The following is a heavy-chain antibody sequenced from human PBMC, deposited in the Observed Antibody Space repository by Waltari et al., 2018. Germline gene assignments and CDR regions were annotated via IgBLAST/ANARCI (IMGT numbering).Heavy chain of an antibody. CDR2: IRYDGSNK. CDR1: GFTFSSYG. J-gene: IGHJ4*02. CDR3: ARDPHSSSGDY. Sequence: QVQLVESGGGVVQPGGSLRLSCAASGFTFSSYGMHWVRQAPGKGLEWVAFIRYDGSNKYYADSVKGRFTISRDNAKNSLYLQMNSLRAEDTAVYYCARDPHSSSGDYWGQGTLVTVSS. V-gene: IGHV3-30*02. D-gene: IGHD6-6*01.